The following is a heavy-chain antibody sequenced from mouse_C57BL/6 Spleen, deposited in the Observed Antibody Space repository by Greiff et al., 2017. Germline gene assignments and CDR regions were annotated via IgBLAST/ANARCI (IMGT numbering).Heavy chain of an antibody. J-gene: IGHJ3*01. V-gene: IGHV1-52*01. Sequence: QVQLQQPGAELVRPGSSVKLSCKASGYTFTSYWMHWVKQRPIQGLEWIGNIDPSDSETHYNQKFKDKATLTVDKSSSTAYMQLCSLTSEDSAVYYCARGGGYDDGAWFAYWGQGTLVTVSA. D-gene: IGHD2-2*01. CDR3: ARGGGYDDGAWFAY. CDR2: IDPSDSET. CDR1: GYTFTSYW.